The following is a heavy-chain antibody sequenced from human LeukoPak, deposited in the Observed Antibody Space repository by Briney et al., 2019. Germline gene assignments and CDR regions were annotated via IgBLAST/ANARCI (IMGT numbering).Heavy chain of an antibody. Sequence: PSETLSLTCTVSGGSISSGGYYWSWIRQPPGKGLEWIGYIYHSGSTYYNPSLKSRVTISVDTSKNQFSLKLSSVTAADTAVYYCARGTRGYGDYEDFQHWGQGTLVTVSS. D-gene: IGHD4-17*01. J-gene: IGHJ1*01. CDR1: GGSISSGGYY. CDR3: ARGTRGYGDYEDFQH. V-gene: IGHV4-30-2*01. CDR2: IYHSGST.